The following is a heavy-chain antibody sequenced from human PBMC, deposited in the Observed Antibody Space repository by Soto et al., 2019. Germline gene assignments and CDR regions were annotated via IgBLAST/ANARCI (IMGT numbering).Heavy chain of an antibody. J-gene: IGHJ4*02. V-gene: IGHV3-74*01. CDR2: ISTDGSVT. CDR3: ARDTDGLHY. Sequence: GGSLRLSCAASGLIFSNYKMHWVRQAPGKGLVWVSRISTDGSVTDYADSVKGRFAVSRDNAKNTLYLQMNSLRAEDTAVYYCARDTDGLHYWGQGTLVTVSS. CDR1: GLIFSNYK.